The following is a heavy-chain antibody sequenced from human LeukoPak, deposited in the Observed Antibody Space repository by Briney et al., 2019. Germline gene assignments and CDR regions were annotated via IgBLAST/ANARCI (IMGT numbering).Heavy chain of an antibody. V-gene: IGHV5-51*01. J-gene: IGHJ4*02. CDR2: IYPGDSDT. D-gene: IGHD2-2*02. Sequence: GESLKISCQASGYSFSSHWIAWVRQMPGKGLEWMGIIYPGDSDTRYSPPFQGQVTISADKSITTAYLQWRSLKASDTAMYYCARVGCSSTSCYNSEVDYWGQGTLVTVSS. CDR1: GYSFSSHW. CDR3: ARVGCSSTSCYNSEVDY.